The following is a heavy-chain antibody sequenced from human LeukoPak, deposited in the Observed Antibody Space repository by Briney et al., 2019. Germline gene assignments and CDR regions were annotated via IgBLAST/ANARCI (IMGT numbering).Heavy chain of an antibody. J-gene: IGHJ4*02. D-gene: IGHD3-10*01. V-gene: IGHV3-48*03. CDR2: ISSSGSTI. CDR1: GFTFSTYE. Sequence: GGSLRLSCAASGFTFSTYEMNWVRQAPGKGLEWVSYISSSGSTIYYADSVKGRFTISRDNSKNTLYLQMNSLRPEDTAVYYCAKDYYGFDYWGQGTLVTVSS. CDR3: AKDYYGFDY.